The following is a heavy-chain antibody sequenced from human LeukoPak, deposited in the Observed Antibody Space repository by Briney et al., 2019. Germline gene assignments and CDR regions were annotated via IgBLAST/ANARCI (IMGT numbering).Heavy chain of an antibody. CDR2: INHSGST. D-gene: IGHD3-3*01. CDR3: ARGGNPFWRGKSDY. V-gene: IGHV4-34*01. J-gene: IGHJ4*02. CDR1: GGSFSGYY. Sequence: SETLSLTCAVYGGSFSGYYWSWIRQPPGKGLEWIGEINHSGSTNYNPSLKSRVTISVDTSKNQFSLKLSSVTAADTAVYYCARGGNPFWRGKSDYWGQGTLVTVSS.